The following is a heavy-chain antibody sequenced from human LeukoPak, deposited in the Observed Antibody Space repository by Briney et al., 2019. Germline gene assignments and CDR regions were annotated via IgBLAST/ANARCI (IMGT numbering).Heavy chain of an antibody. V-gene: IGHV4-34*01. CDR3: ARDAVIAAAGTETFDI. Sequence: PSETLSLTCAVYGGSFSGYYWSWIRQPPGKGLEWIGEINHSGSTNYNPSLKSRVTISVDTSKNQFSLKLSSVTAADTAVCYCARDAVIAAAGTETFDIWGQGTMVTVSS. D-gene: IGHD6-13*01. CDR2: INHSGST. CDR1: GGSFSGYY. J-gene: IGHJ3*02.